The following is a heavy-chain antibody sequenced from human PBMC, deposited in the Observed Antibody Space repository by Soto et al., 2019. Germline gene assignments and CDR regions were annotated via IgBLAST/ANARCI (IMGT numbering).Heavy chain of an antibody. J-gene: IGHJ6*03. D-gene: IGHD4-17*01. CDR1: GGTFSSYT. CDR3: GRLGYDYGDYYYYMDV. V-gene: IGHV1-69*02. CDR2: IIPILGIA. Sequence: SVKVSCKASGGTFSSYTISWVRQAPGQGLEWMGRIIPILGIANYAQKFQGRVTITADKSTSTAYMELSSLRSEDTAVYYCGRLGYDYGDYYYYMDVWGKGTTVTVSS.